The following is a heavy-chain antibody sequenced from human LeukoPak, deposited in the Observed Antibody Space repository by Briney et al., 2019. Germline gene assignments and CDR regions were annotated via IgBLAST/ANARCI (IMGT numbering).Heavy chain of an antibody. Sequence: GGSLRLSCAASGFTFSTYWMSWVRQAPGKGLEWVANIKQDGSEKYYIDSVKGRFTISRDNAKNSLYLQMNSLRAEGTAMYYCARDSAGNDYWGQGALVTVSS. D-gene: IGHD6-13*01. V-gene: IGHV3-7*01. J-gene: IGHJ4*02. CDR1: GFTFSTYW. CDR3: ARDSAGNDY. CDR2: IKQDGSEK.